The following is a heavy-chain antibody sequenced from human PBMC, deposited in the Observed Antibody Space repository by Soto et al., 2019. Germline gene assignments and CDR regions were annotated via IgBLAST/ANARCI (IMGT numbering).Heavy chain of an antibody. CDR1: GGTFSTHA. V-gene: IGHV1-69*01. CDR2: IIPTLGTP. J-gene: IGHJ6*02. CDR3: ARAAFRSGYYGYYYGMDV. Sequence: QVQLVQSGAEVKKPGSSVKVSCKASGGTFSTHAISGVRQAPGQGLEWLGGIIPTLGTPNYAQKFQGRVTVTADEYTSTAYMELSRLTSEDTAVYYCARAAFRSGYYGYYYGMDVWGQGTAVNV. D-gene: IGHD3-3*01.